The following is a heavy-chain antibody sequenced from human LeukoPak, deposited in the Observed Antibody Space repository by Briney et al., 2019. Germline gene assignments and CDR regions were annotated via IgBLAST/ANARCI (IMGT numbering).Heavy chain of an antibody. CDR2: ISSSGSAI. D-gene: IGHD3-3*01. Sequence: PGWSLRLSCAASGFTFSSYEMNWVRQAPGKGLEWVSYISSSGSAIKYADSVKGRFTISRDNAKNSLYLQMNSLRDEDTAVYYCARDESIQGVVSLLDAFDIWGQGTTVTVSS. CDR3: ARDESIQGVVSLLDAFDI. V-gene: IGHV3-48*03. J-gene: IGHJ3*02. CDR1: GFTFSSYE.